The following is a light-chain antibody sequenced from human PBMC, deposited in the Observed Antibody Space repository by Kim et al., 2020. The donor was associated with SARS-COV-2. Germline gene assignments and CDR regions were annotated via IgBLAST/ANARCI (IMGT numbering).Light chain of an antibody. J-gene: IGLJ3*02. CDR2: YND. V-gene: IGLV1-44*01. CDR1: SSNIGTYN. CDR3: ASWDDSRKGAG. Sequence: QSVLTQAPSVSGIPGQRVTISCSGSSSNIGTYNVNWYQHLPGTAPTLLIYYNDQRPSGVPARLSASKSDTSASLAIIGLQSEEEADYYCASWDDSRKGAGFGGGTQLTVL.